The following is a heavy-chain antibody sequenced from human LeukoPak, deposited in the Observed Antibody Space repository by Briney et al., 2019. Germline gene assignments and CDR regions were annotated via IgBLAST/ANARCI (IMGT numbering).Heavy chain of an antibody. D-gene: IGHD6-19*01. CDR1: DGSISSYY. CDR2: IYLSGST. J-gene: IGHJ4*02. V-gene: IGHV4-59*01. CDR3: ARARRAVADYFDY. Sequence: PSETLSLTCTVADGSISSYYWNWLRQPPGKGLEWIGYIYLSGSTNYNPSLKSRVTISIDTSKNQFSLKLSSVTAADTAVYYCARARRAVADYFDYWGQGTLVTVPS.